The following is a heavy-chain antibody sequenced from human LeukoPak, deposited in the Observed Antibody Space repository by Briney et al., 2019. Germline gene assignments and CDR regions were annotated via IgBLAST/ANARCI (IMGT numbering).Heavy chain of an antibody. CDR3: ATGEFRSGSYGWFDP. CDR2: FDPEDGET. J-gene: IGHJ5*02. D-gene: IGHD1-26*01. CDR1: GYTLTELS. Sequence: GASVKVSCKVSGYTLTELSIRWVRQAPGKGLERMGGFDPEDGETIYAQKFQGRVTMTEDTSTDTANMELSSLRSEDTAVYYCATGEFRSGSYGWFDPWGQGXLVTVSS. V-gene: IGHV1-24*01.